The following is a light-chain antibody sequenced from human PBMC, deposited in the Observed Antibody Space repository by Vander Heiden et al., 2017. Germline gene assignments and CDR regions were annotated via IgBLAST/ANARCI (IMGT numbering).Light chain of an antibody. CDR1: NIETKS. CDR3: QVWDVGSDLGV. CDR2: DDN. J-gene: IGLJ1*01. Sequence: SYVLTQPPSVSVAPGQTATITCGGNNIETKSVHWYQQRPGQAPVLVVYDDNDRPSGIPERFSGSNSGNTATLTISRVEAGDEADYYCQVWDVGSDLGVFGTGTKVIVL. V-gene: IGLV3-21*02.